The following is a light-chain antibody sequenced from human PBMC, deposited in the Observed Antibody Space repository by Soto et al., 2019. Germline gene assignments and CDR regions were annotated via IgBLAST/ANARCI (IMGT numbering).Light chain of an antibody. J-gene: IGLJ3*02. Sequence: QSALTQPPSLSGTPGQRVTISCSGSNSNIGRYPVNWYQHFPGTAPKILIYSDDERPSGVPDRFSGSKSGTSASLAISGLQSEDEAEYYCAAWDDNLNGPLFGGWTKLTVL. CDR1: NSNIGRYP. V-gene: IGLV1-44*01. CDR3: AAWDDNLNGPL. CDR2: SDD.